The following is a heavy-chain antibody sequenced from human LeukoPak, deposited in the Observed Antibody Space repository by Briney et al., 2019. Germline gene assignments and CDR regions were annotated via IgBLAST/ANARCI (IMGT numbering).Heavy chain of an antibody. Sequence: GGSLRVSCEASGFSFSSYAMSWVRQAPGKGLECVSTNSHDGGGKYYADSVKGRVTISRDNSKGTLYLQMSSLRAEDTAIYYCAKRESYSNRPIDYWGQGTLVTVSS. CDR1: GFSFSSYA. V-gene: IGHV3-23*01. D-gene: IGHD4-11*01. CDR3: AKRESYSNRPIDY. CDR2: NSHDGGGK. J-gene: IGHJ4*02.